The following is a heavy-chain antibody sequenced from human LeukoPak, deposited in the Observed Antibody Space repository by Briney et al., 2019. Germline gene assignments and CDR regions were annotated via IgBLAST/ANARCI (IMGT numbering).Heavy chain of an antibody. CDR2: KYYRSKVYD. Sequence: SQTLSLTCAISADSVANNSAAWNWIMQSPSRGLEWLGRKYYRSKVYDAYALSVKSRITINRDTSKNQFSLHLNSVTPEDTAVYFCARDYESWFDPWGQGTLVTVSS. J-gene: IGHJ5*02. CDR1: ADSVANNSAA. CDR3: ARDYESWFDP. D-gene: IGHD5-12*01. V-gene: IGHV6-1*01.